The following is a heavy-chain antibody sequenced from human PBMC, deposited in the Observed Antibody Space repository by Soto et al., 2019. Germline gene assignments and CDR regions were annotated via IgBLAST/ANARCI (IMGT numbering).Heavy chain of an antibody. CDR2: IYWDNDK. CDR1: GFSLITRGVG. Sequence: QITLKESGPPLVKPTQTLTLTCTFSGFSLITRGVGVGWIRQPPGKALEWLAVIYWDNDKRYSPSLKTTFTITKDTSKNPVGLTMTIMDPVDTGTYSGAHLMITFGGEIGADDFDNWGQGTMVTVSS. D-gene: IGHD3-16*01. CDR3: AHLMITFGGEIGADDFDN. V-gene: IGHV2-5*02. J-gene: IGHJ3*02.